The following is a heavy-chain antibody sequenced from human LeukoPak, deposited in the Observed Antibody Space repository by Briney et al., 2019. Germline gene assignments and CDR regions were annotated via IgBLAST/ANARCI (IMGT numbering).Heavy chain of an antibody. CDR1: GYTFTNYW. CDR2: ISPGDSNT. CDR3: ARDLRSLGYNYMAV. D-gene: IGHD5/OR15-5a*01. Sequence: GESLKISCTGSGYTFTNYWIAWVRQVPGKGLEGVGIISPGDSNTRYSPSFQGQVTISADKSISTAYLQWSSLKASDSAMYYCARDLRSLGYNYMAVWGKGTTVTVSS. J-gene: IGHJ6*03. V-gene: IGHV5-51*01.